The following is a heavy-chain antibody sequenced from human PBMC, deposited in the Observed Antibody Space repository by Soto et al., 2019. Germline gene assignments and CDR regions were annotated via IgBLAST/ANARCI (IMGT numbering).Heavy chain of an antibody. J-gene: IGHJ4*02. V-gene: IGHV4-30-2*01. D-gene: IGHD4-4*01. Sequence: SETLSVTCAVSGGSISSGGYSWSWIRQPPGKGLEWIGYIYHSGSTYYNPSLKSRVTISVDRSKSQLSLKLSSVTAADTAVYYCARGMTTVTTYDYWGQGTLVTVSS. CDR1: GGSISSGGYS. CDR3: ARGMTTVTTYDY. CDR2: IYHSGST.